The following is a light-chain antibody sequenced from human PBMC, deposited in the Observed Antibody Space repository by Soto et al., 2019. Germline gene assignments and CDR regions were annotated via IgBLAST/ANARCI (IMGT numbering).Light chain of an antibody. CDR1: QAITDY. J-gene: IGKJ4*01. Sequence: DIQMTQSPSSLSASVGDRVTITCQASQAITDYLNWYHQKPGKAPKLLIYGASNLETGVPSRFSGSGSGTDFTFTISSLQPEDIATYYCQQYNSLPLTFGGGTKVEIE. V-gene: IGKV1-33*01. CDR3: QQYNSLPLT. CDR2: GAS.